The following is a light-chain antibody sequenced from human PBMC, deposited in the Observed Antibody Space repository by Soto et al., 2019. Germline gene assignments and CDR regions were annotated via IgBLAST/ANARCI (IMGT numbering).Light chain of an antibody. Sequence: QSVLTQPPSVSAAPGQKVTISCPGSSSNIGKNYVSWYQQFPGRAPKLLIYDNDQRPSGIPDRFSGSKSGTSATLGITGLQTGDEADYYCGTWDTSLSGDVIFGGGTKLTVL. CDR2: DND. CDR3: GTWDTSLSGDVI. CDR1: SSNIGKNY. J-gene: IGLJ2*01. V-gene: IGLV1-51*01.